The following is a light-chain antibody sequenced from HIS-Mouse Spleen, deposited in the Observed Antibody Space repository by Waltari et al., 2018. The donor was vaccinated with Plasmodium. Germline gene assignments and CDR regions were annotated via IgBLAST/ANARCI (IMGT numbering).Light chain of an antibody. J-gene: IGKJ4*01. Sequence: AIQLTQSPSSLSASVGDRVTITCRASQGISSALAWYQQKPGKATKLLIYDASRLESGVPSRFSGSGSWTDFTLTISSLQPEDYATYYCQQFNSYPLTFGGGTKVEIK. CDR2: DAS. CDR1: QGISSA. CDR3: QQFNSYPLT. V-gene: IGKV1-13*02.